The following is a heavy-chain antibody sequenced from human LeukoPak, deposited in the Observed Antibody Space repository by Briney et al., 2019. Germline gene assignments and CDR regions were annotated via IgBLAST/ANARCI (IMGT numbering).Heavy chain of an antibody. D-gene: IGHD3-16*01. Sequence: PSETLSLTCTVSGGSISDSSSYWSWIRQPPGQRLEWIGYIYYSGNSNYNPSLKSRVYMSVDTSKNQLSLHLTSVTAADMAVYYCARHDPPPRSPFDSWGQGTLVTVSS. J-gene: IGHJ4*02. CDR3: ARHDPPPRSPFDS. CDR1: GGSISDSSSY. V-gene: IGHV4-61*05. CDR2: IYYSGNS.